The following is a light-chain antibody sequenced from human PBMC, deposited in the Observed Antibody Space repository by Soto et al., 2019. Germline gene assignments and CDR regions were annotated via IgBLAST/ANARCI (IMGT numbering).Light chain of an antibody. CDR3: QQYYTYPQT. CDR1: QGISSY. CDR2: AAS. V-gene: IGKV1-8*01. Sequence: AIRMTQSPSSFSASTGDRVTITCRASQGISSYLAWYQQKPGKAPKLLVYAASTLQYGVPSRFSGSGSGTDVTLTISCLQSEDVATYFCQQYYTYPQTFGQGTKLEIK. J-gene: IGKJ2*01.